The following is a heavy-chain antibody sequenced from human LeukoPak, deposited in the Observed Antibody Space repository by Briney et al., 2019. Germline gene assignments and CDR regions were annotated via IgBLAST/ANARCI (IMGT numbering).Heavy chain of an antibody. CDR3: ARQDGYSYGLDY. V-gene: IGHV4-39*01. D-gene: IGHD5-18*01. Sequence: PSETLSLTCTVSGSSISSSSYYWGWIRQPPGKGLEWIGSIYYSGSTYYNPSLKSRVTISVDTSKNQFSLKLSSVTAADTAVHYCARQDGYSYGLDYWGQGTLVTVSS. CDR2: IYYSGST. J-gene: IGHJ4*02. CDR1: GSSISSSSYY.